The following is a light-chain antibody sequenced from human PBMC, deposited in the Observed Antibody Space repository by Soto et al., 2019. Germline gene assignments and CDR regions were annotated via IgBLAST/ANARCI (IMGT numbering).Light chain of an antibody. CDR3: QQYDTYWT. CDR2: DAS. CDR1: QTIGNY. J-gene: IGKJ1*01. V-gene: IGKV1-5*01. Sequence: DIQMTQSPSSLSATVGDRVTITCRASQTIGNYLNWYQQKPGKAPKLLISDASNLQGGVPSRFSGSGSGTEFTLTISSLQPDDFATYNCQQYDTYWTFGQGTKVDIK.